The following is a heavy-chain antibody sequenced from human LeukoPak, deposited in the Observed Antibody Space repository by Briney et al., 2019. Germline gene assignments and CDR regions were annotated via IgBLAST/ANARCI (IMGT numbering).Heavy chain of an antibody. Sequence: GESLKISCKGSGYSFTSYWIGWVRQLPGKGLEWMGIIYPGDSDTTYSPSFQGQVTISADKSISTAYLQWSSLKASDTAMYYCARRDGYCSSTSCYADYYYGMDVWGQGTTVTVSS. V-gene: IGHV5-51*01. CDR2: IYPGDSDT. J-gene: IGHJ6*02. CDR1: GYSFTSYW. CDR3: ARRDGYCSSTSCYADYYYGMDV. D-gene: IGHD2-2*01.